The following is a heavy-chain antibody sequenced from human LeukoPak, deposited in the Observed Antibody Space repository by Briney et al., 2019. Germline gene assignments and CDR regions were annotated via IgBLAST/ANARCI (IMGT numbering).Heavy chain of an antibody. CDR1: GFTVSSNY. CDR3: ARDGGVVVAAQPLDY. CDR2: IYSGGST. D-gene: IGHD2-15*01. V-gene: IGHV3-53*01. Sequence: HPGGSLRLSCAASGFTVSSNYMSWVRQAPGKGLEWVSVIYSGGSTYYADSVKGRFTISRDNSKNTLYLQMNSLRAEDTAVYYCARDGGVVVAAQPLDYWGQGTLVTVSS. J-gene: IGHJ4*02.